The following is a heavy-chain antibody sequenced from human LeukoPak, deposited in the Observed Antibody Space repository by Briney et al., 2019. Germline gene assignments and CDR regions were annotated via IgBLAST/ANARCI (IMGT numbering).Heavy chain of an antibody. CDR2: IIPIFGTA. J-gene: IGHJ5*02. D-gene: IGHD2-2*02. V-gene: IGHV1-69*05. Sequence: SVKVSCKASGGTFSSYAISWVRQAPGQGLEWMGGIIPIFGTANYAQKFQGRVTITTDESTSTAYMELSSLRSEDTAVYYCARLYCSTTTCYNFWFDHWGQGTLVTVSS. CDR1: GGTFSSYA. CDR3: ARLYCSTTTCYNFWFDH.